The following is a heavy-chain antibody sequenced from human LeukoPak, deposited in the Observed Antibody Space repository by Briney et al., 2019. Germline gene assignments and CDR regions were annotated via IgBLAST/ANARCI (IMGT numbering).Heavy chain of an antibody. CDR1: GFTFSSYS. CDR3: ARAIRAPTRLTQNYYYGMDV. D-gene: IGHD3-16*01. J-gene: IGHJ6*04. V-gene: IGHV3-21*01. CDR2: ISSSSSYI. Sequence: GGSLRLSCAASGFTFSSYSMNWVRQAPGKGLEWVSSISSSSSYIYYADSVKGRFTISRDNAKNSLYLQMNSLRAEDTAVYYCARAIRAPTRLTQNYYYGMDVWGKGTTVAVSS.